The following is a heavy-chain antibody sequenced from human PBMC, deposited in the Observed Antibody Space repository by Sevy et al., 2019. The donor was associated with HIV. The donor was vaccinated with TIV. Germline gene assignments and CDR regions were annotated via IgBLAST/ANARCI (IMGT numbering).Heavy chain of an antibody. Sequence: GGSLRLSCAASGFTLNNYAMSWVRQAPGKGLEGKGLEWISTISGGGGGTYYADSVRGRFTISRDNSKNTLYLQVNSLRVEDTAVYYCAKHYIHDIADGWYFDLWGRGPLVTVSS. J-gene: IGHJ2*01. D-gene: IGHD6-13*01. CDR1: GFTLNNYA. CDR3: AKHYIHDIADGWYFDL. V-gene: IGHV3-23*01. CDR2: ISGGGGGT.